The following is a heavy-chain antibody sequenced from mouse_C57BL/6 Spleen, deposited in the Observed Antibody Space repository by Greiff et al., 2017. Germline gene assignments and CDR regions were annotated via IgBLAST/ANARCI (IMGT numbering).Heavy chain of an antibody. CDR2: IWSGGST. J-gene: IGHJ3*01. Sequence: VKLLESGPGLVQPSPSLSITCTVSGFSLTSYGVHWVRQSPGKGLEWLGVIWSGGSTDYNAAFMSRLSITKDNSKSQVFFKMNSLQADDTAIYYCAKADGNYEKPWFAYWGQGTLVTVSA. CDR1: GFSLTSYG. V-gene: IGHV2-5*01. CDR3: AKADGNYEKPWFAY. D-gene: IGHD2-1*01.